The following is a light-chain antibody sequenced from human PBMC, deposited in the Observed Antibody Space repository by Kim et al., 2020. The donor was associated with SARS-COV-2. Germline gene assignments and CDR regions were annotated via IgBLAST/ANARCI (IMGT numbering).Light chain of an antibody. Sequence: DIQMTQSPSSLSASVGDRVIITCRASQGIDNYVAWYQQKPGKVPKVLIYVASTLESVVPSRFSGSGSGTDFTLTISSLQPEDVATYYCQKYDSVPLTFGGGTKLEI. CDR2: VAS. CDR1: QGIDNY. V-gene: IGKV1-27*01. CDR3: QKYDSVPLT. J-gene: IGKJ4*01.